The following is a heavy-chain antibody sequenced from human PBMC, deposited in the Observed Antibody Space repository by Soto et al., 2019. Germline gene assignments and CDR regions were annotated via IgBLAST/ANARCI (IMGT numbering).Heavy chain of an antibody. Sequence: QVQLVESGGGVVQPGRSLRLSCAASGFTFSSYAMHWVRQAPGKGLEWVAVISYDGSNKYYADSVKGRFTISRDNSKNKLYIKMNSLRTEDTAMYYCARNRPRGWYAGWVGVDYDGMDVWGQGTTVTVSS. CDR3: ARNRPRGWYAGWVGVDYDGMDV. D-gene: IGHD6-19*01. V-gene: IGHV3-30*14. J-gene: IGHJ6*02. CDR1: GFTFSSYA. CDR2: ISYDGSNK.